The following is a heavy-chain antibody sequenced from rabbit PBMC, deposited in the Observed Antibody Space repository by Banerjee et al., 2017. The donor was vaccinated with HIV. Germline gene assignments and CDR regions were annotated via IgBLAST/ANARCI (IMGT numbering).Heavy chain of an antibody. CDR2: IGSGNSGDT. J-gene: IGHJ4*01. V-gene: IGHV1S40*01. Sequence: QQLEESGGGLVKPGGTLTLTCKASGIDFTSYYYMSWVRQAPGKGLEWIACIGSGNSGDTYYASWAKGRFTISKTSSTTVTLQMTSLTAADTASYFCARDLAGVIGWNFNLWGQGTLVTV. D-gene: IGHD4-1*01. CDR1: GIDFTSYYY. CDR3: ARDLAGVIGWNFNL.